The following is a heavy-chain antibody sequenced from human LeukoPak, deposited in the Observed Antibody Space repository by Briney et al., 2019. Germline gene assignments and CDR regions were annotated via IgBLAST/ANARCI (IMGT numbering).Heavy chain of an antibody. V-gene: IGHV1-18*01. CDR1: GYTFTSYG. D-gene: IGHD6-19*01. J-gene: IGHJ3*02. Sequence: GASVTVSCKASGYTFTSYGISWVRQAPGQGLEWMGWISAYNGNTNYAQKLQGRVTMTTDTSTSTAYMELRSLRSDDTAVYYCARGSSVAATDDAFDIWGQGTMVTVSS. CDR2: ISAYNGNT. CDR3: ARGSSVAATDDAFDI.